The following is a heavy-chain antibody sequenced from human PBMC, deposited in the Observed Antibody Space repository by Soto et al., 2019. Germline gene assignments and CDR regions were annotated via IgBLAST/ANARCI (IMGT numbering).Heavy chain of an antibody. CDR1: GFTVSSNY. V-gene: IGHV3-66*01. J-gene: IGHJ6*02. D-gene: IGHD3-10*01. CDR3: ARDRHPGYYYGMDV. Sequence: PGGSLRLSCAASGFTVSSNYMSWVRQAPGKGLEWVSVIYSGGSTYYADSVKGRFTISRDNSKNTLYLQMNSLRAEDTAVYYCARDRHPGYYYGMDVWGQGTTVTVSS. CDR2: IYSGGST.